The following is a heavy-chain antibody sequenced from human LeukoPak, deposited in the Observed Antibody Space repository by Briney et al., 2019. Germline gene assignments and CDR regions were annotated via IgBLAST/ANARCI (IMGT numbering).Heavy chain of an antibody. J-gene: IGHJ4*02. V-gene: IGHV4-34*01. CDR2: INHGGST. CDR3: ARARITIFGVVIIPFAY. Sequence: SETLSLTCAVYGGSFSGYYWSWIRQPPGKGLEWIGEINHGGSTNYNPSLKSRVTISVDTSKNQFSLKLSSVTAADTAVYYCARARITIFGVVIIPFAYWGQGTLVTVSS. D-gene: IGHD3-3*01. CDR1: GGSFSGYY.